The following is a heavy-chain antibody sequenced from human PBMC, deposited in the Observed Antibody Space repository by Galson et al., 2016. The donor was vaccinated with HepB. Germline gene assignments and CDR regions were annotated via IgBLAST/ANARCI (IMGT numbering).Heavy chain of an antibody. V-gene: IGHV3-33*01. CDR2: IWYDGSNK. Sequence: SLRLSCAASGFTFSSYAMNWVRQAPGKGLEWVALIWYDGSNKYYADSVKGRFTISRDESKNTLYLQMNSLRAEDTAVYYCARDGNPGGYFDYWGQGTLVTVSS. CDR3: ARDGNPGGYFDY. J-gene: IGHJ4*02. CDR1: GFTFSSYA. D-gene: IGHD1-1*01.